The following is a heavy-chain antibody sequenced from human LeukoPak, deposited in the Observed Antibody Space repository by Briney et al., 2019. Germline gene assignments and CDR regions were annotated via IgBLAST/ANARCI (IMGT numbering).Heavy chain of an antibody. CDR1: GFTFSSYA. D-gene: IGHD3-22*01. CDR2: ISGSGGST. CDR3: AKVKYYYDSSGTGLDY. J-gene: IGHJ4*02. V-gene: IGHV3-23*01. Sequence: GGSLRLSCAASGFTFSSYAMSWVRQVPGKGLEWVSAISGSGGSTYYADSVKGRFTISRDNSKNTLYLQMNSLRAEDTAVYYCAKVKYYYDSSGTGLDYWGQGTLVTVSS.